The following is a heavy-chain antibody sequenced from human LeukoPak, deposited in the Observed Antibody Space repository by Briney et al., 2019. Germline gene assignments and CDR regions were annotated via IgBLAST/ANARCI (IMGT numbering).Heavy chain of an antibody. CDR1: GFTFSGFA. V-gene: IGHV3-23*01. D-gene: IGHD1-26*01. CDR3: AKMKGHPLPKYYMDV. J-gene: IGHJ6*01. Sequence: GGSLRLSCAASGFTFSGFAMSWVRPTPGKGLEWVSGISGSGDNTLYAASVKGRFTIYRDNSKNTLYLEMNRLRAEDTAIYYCAKMKGHPLPKYYMDVWGQGTTVTVSS. CDR2: ISGSGDNT.